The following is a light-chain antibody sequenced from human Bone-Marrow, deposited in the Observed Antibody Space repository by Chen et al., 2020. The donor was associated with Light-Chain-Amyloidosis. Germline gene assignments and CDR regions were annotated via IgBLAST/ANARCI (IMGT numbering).Light chain of an antibody. CDR2: GVS. Sequence: DVVLTQPPLSLPVLPGQPASISCRSSGRLLYRYGDTYLSWLLQRPGQSPRRRIYGVSKRDSGIPDRFSGSGSGALFTLKMSRVQADVVRVYYCMHGTHWPMTVGPGTRLGSK. J-gene: IGKJ5*01. CDR3: MHGTHWPMT. CDR1: GRLLYRYGDTY. V-gene: IGKV2-30*01.